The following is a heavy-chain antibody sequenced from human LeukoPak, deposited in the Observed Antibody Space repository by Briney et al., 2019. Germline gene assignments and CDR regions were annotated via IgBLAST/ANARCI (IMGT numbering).Heavy chain of an antibody. V-gene: IGHV4-39*01. Sequence: SETLSLTCTVSGGSISSSSYYWGWIRQPPGKGLEWIGSIYYSGSTYYNPSLKSRVTISVDTSKNQFSLKLSSVTAADTAVYYCARVYSSSWYSQRGVISYFDYWGQGTLVTVSS. CDR1: GGSISSSSYY. J-gene: IGHJ4*02. D-gene: IGHD6-13*01. CDR2: IYYSGST. CDR3: ARVYSSSWYSQRGVISYFDY.